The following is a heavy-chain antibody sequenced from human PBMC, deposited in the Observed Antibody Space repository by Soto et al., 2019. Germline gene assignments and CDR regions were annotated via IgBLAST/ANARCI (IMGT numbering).Heavy chain of an antibody. V-gene: IGHV4-31*03. J-gene: IGHJ4*02. CDR3: ARGDYDILTGYFDHFDY. CDR1: GGSISSGGYY. Sequence: PSETLSLTCTVSGGSISSGGYYWSWIRQHPGKGLEWIGYIYYSGSTYYNPSLKSRVTISVDTSKNQFSLKLSSVTAADTAVYYCARGDYDILTGYFDHFDYWGQGTLVTVSS. CDR2: IYYSGST. D-gene: IGHD3-9*01.